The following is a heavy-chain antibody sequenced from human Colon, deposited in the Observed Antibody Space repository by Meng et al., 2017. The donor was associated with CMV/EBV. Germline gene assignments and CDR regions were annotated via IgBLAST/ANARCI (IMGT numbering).Heavy chain of an antibody. V-gene: IGHV3-23*01. D-gene: IGHD5-24*01. Sequence: AASGFSFTDYAVNWVRQAPGKGLEWVSVISTSGYYTFYAESVKGRFTIGRDISKNTVYLQTSSLRAEDTAVYFCAKAPTRRYYFDSWGQGSLVTVSS. CDR3: AKAPTRRYYFDS. CDR2: ISTSGYYT. J-gene: IGHJ4*02. CDR1: GFSFTDYA.